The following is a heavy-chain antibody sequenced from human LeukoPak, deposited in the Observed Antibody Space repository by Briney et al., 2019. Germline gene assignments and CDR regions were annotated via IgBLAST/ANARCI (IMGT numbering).Heavy chain of an antibody. D-gene: IGHD4-17*01. J-gene: IGHJ4*02. CDR2: LSCRFGST. CDR1: GFTFSSYA. V-gene: IGHV3-23*01. CDR3: AGCTATVTTTSHYFDY. Sequence: GGSLRLSWPAPGFTFSSYAITWGRHPPAHGLGAVSALSCRFGSTYYAHPVQHRFTISRDNSKNTLYLQMNSLRAEDMAVYYCAGCTATVTTTSHYFDYWGQGTRVTVSS.